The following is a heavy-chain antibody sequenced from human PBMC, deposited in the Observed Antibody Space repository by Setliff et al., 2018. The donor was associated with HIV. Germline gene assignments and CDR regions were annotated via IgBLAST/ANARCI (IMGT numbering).Heavy chain of an antibody. J-gene: IGHJ4*02. D-gene: IGHD3-10*01. CDR2: IYPDDSDA. CDR3: ARSHLNYASGNTKTSGAYYFDS. V-gene: IGHV5-51*01. CDR1: GYSFTNYW. Sequence: GESLKISCKGSGYSFTNYWIGWVRQVPGKGLEWMGIIYPDDSDARYNPSFQGQVTISADKSISTAYLQWSSLKASDSAIFYCARSHLNYASGNTKTSGAYYFDSWGQGTLVTVSS.